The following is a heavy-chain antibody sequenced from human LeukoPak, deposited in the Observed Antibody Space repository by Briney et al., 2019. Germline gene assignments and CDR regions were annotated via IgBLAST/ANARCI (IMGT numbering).Heavy chain of an antibody. Sequence: SETLSLTCAVYGGSFSGYYWSWISQPPGKGLEWIGEINHSGSTNYNPSLKSRVTISVDTSKNQFSLKLSSVTAADTAVYYCARGRLRWQPYDYWGQGTLVTVSS. D-gene: IGHD4-23*01. CDR3: ARGRLRWQPYDY. CDR2: INHSGST. J-gene: IGHJ4*02. CDR1: GGSFSGYY. V-gene: IGHV4-34*01.